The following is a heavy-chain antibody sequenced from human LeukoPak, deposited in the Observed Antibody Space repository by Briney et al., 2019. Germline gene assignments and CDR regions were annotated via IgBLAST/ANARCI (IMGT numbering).Heavy chain of an antibody. CDR3: ARVGGDSSSPYSWFDP. Sequence: ASETLSLTCTVSGGSISSSSYYWGWIRQPPGTGLEWIGSIYYSGSTYYNPSLKSRVTISVDTSKNQFSLKLSSVTAADTAVYYRARVGGDSSSPYSWFDPWGQGTLVTVSS. J-gene: IGHJ5*02. V-gene: IGHV4-39*07. CDR1: GGSISSSSYY. CDR2: IYYSGST. D-gene: IGHD6-13*01.